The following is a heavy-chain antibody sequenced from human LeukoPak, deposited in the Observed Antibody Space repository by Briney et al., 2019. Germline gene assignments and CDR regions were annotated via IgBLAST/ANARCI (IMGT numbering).Heavy chain of an antibody. J-gene: IGHJ4*02. Sequence: KPGGSLRLSCAVSGFTFTSYTMKWVRQAPGKGLEWVSSITGSSGYISYEDSVKGRFTISRANAKNSLYLQMNSLRGEDTAMYYCATTGHCSSSSCAIDYWGQGTLVSVSS. CDR2: ITGSSGYI. CDR1: GFTFTSYT. V-gene: IGHV3-21*01. D-gene: IGHD2-2*01. CDR3: ATTGHCSSSSCAIDY.